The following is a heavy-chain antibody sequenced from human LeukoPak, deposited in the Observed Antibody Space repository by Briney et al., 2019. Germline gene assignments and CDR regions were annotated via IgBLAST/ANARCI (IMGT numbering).Heavy chain of an antibody. Sequence: GGSLRLSCAVSGFSLSRYAMSWVRKAPGKGLEWVSAISDSGGSTYYADSVKGRFTISRDNTRNTLYLQMNTLRAEDTAVYYCAKCRGSSWSDYFDYWGQGTLVTVSS. CDR2: ISDSGGST. CDR3: AKCRGSSWSDYFDY. V-gene: IGHV3-23*01. D-gene: IGHD6-13*01. J-gene: IGHJ4*02. CDR1: GFSLSRYA.